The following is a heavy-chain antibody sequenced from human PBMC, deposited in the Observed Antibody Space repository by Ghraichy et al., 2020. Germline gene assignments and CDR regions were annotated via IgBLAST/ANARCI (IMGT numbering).Heavy chain of an antibody. D-gene: IGHD3-22*01. CDR2: IYTSGST. V-gene: IGHV4-4*07. CDR3: ARFYYDHSGYYFDY. J-gene: IGHJ4*02. CDR1: GGSISSYY. Sequence: SQTLSLTCTVSGGSISSYYWNWIRQPAGKGLEWIGRIYTSGSTDYNPSLKSRVTMSVDTSKNQFSLKLSSVTAADTAVYDCARFYYDHSGYYFDYWGQGTLVTVSS.